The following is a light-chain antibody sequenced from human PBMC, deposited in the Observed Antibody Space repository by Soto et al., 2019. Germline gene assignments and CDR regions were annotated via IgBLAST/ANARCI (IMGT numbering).Light chain of an antibody. Sequence: EIVMTQSPATLSVSPGDRAALSCRASQSVGSNLAWYQQKPGQDPRLLIYGSSTRATGIPARFSGSGSGTEFTLTIRSLQSEDFAIYFCQQYNNWPPDRTFGQGTKVEIK. V-gene: IGKV3-15*01. CDR3: QQYNNWPPDRT. CDR1: QSVGSN. J-gene: IGKJ1*01. CDR2: GSS.